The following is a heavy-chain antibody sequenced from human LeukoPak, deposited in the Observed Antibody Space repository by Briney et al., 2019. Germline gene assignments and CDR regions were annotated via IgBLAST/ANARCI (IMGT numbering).Heavy chain of an antibody. D-gene: IGHD2-15*01. CDR2: VNSDGSSI. CDR1: GFTFSSYW. Sequence: GGSLRLSCAASGFTFSSYWMHWVRQAPGKGLVWVSRVNSDGSSISYADSVKDRFTISRDNAKNTLYLQMNSLRAEDTAVHYCASLGYQRDCWGQGTLVTVSS. J-gene: IGHJ4*02. CDR3: ASLGYQRDC. V-gene: IGHV3-74*01.